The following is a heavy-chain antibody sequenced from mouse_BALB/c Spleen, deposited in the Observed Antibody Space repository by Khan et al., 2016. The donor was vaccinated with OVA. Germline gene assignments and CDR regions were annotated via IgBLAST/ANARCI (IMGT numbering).Heavy chain of an antibody. CDR3: ARAQGNYLFAY. J-gene: IGHJ3*01. CDR2: INTYTGEP. V-gene: IGHV9-3-1*01. D-gene: IGHD2-1*01. CDR1: GYTLTDYG. Sequence: QIQLVQSGPELKKPGETVKISCKASGYTLTDYGMNWVKQAPGKGLKWMGWINTYTGEPTIADDFKERFAFSLETSASTASLVIINLRKENTATYFCARAQGNYLFAYWGQGTLVAVSA.